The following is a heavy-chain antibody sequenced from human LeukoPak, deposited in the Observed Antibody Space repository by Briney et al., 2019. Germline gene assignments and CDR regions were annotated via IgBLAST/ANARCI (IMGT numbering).Heavy chain of an antibody. J-gene: IGHJ1*01. CDR1: GFTVSFNY. CDR2: IYSGGST. D-gene: IGHD3-22*01. V-gene: IGHV3-53*01. Sequence: GGSLRLSCAASGFTVSFNYMSWVRQAPGKGLEWVSVIYSGGSTFYADSVKGRFTISRDNSKNTLHLQMNSPRTEDTAVYYCAKDDASDDYDNSGYFGLYFQHWGQGTLVTVSS. CDR3: AKDDASDDYDNSGYFGLYFQH.